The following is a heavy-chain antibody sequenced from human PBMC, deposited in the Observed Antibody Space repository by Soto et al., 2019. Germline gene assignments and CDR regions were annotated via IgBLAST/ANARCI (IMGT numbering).Heavy chain of an antibody. J-gene: IGHJ5*02. CDR1: GGSISSGGYY. V-gene: IGHV4-31*03. Sequence: QVQLQESGPGLVKPSETLSLTCTVSGGSISSGGYYWSWIRQHPGKGLEWIGYIYYSGTTYYTPSLKSRVTISADTSKKQFSLELSSVSAADMALYSGAWCSLVVVPAPGFDPWGRGTLVNVSS. D-gene: IGHD2-2*01. CDR3: AWCSLVVVPAPGFDP. CDR2: IYYSGTT.